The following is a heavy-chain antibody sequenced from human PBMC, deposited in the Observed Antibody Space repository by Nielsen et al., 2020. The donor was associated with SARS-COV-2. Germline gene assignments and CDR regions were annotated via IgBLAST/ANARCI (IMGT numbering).Heavy chain of an antibody. J-gene: IGHJ3*02. D-gene: IGHD2-15*01. CDR1: GYTFTSYY. V-gene: IGHV1-2*04. CDR2: INPSGGST. CDR3: ARNELPVDAFDI. Sequence: ASVKVSCKASGYTFTSYYMHWVRQAPGQGLEWMGIINPSGGSTSYAQKFQGWVTMTRDTSISTAYMELSRLRSDDTAVYYCARNELPVDAFDIWGQGTMVTVSS.